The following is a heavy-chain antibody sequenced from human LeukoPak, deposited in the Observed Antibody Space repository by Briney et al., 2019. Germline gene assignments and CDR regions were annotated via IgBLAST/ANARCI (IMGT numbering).Heavy chain of an antibody. D-gene: IGHD2-2*01. CDR1: GFTFSSYT. Sequence: GGSLRLSCAASGFTFSSYTMNWVRQAPGKGLEWVSYITSSSSTIYYADSVKGRFTISRDNAKNSLYLQMNSLRPEDSAVYYCVPRYCSSTSCEDYWGQGTLVTASS. J-gene: IGHJ4*02. CDR2: ITSSSSTI. CDR3: VPRYCSSTSCEDY. V-gene: IGHV3-48*04.